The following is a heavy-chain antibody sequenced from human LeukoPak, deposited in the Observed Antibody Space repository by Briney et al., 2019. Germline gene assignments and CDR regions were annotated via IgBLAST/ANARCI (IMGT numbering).Heavy chain of an antibody. CDR1: GFTFSSYA. V-gene: IGHV3-30-3*01. Sequence: GGSLRLSCAASGFTFSSYAMHWVRQAPGKGLEWVAVISYDGSNKYYADSVKGRFTISRDNSKNTLYLQMNSLRAEDTAVYYCARGRWAYYFDYWGQGTLVTVPS. D-gene: IGHD5-24*01. CDR3: ARGRWAYYFDY. CDR2: ISYDGSNK. J-gene: IGHJ4*02.